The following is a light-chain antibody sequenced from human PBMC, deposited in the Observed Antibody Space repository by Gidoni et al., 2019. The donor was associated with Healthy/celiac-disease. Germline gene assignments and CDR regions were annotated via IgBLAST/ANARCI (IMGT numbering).Light chain of an antibody. J-gene: IGKJ2*04. CDR3: QQSYSTPCS. V-gene: IGKV1-39*01. CDR2: AAS. CDR1: QSISSY. Sequence: DIQITHSPSSLYASVGDRVTITCRASQSISSYLNWYQQKPGKAPKLLIYAASSLQSGVPSRFSGSGSGTDFTLTISSLKPEDFATYYCQQSYSTPCSFGQGTKLEIK.